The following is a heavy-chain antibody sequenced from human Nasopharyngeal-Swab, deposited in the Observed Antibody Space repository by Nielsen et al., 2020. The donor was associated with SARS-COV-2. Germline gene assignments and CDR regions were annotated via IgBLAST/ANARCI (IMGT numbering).Heavy chain of an antibody. V-gene: IGHV3-11*06. CDR3: ARGHYGLDV. CDR2: ISPSSSDT. Sequence: GGSLRLSCAASGFTFSDHYMTWIRQAPGKGLEWVLYISPSSSDTNYADSVKGRFTISRDNAKNSLYLRMNSLRAEDTAVYYCARGHYGLDVWGQGTTVTVSS. J-gene: IGHJ6*02. CDR1: GFTFSDHY.